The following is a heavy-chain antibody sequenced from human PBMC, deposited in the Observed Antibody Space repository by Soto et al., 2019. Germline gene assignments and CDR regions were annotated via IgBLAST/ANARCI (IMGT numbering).Heavy chain of an antibody. J-gene: IGHJ6*02. D-gene: IGHD3-10*01. V-gene: IGHV3-11*05. CDR2: ISSSSSYT. CDR1: GFTFSAYY. CDR3: ARLPYYDGSGSYVDV. Sequence: QVQLVESGGGLVKPGGSLRLSCAASGFTFSAYYMSWIRQAPGKGLEWVSYISSSSSYTNYADSVKGRFTISRDNAKNSLYLQMNSLRAEDTAVYYCARLPYYDGSGSYVDVWGQGTTVTVSS.